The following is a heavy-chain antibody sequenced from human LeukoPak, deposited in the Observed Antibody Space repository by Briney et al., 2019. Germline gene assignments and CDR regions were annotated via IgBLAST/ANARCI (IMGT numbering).Heavy chain of an antibody. Sequence: GSLRLSCAASGFTFSSYSMNWIRQPPGKGLEWIGEINHSGRTNYNPSLKSRVTISVDTSKSQFSLKLSSVTAADTAVFYCARQTGSYYYYMDVWGKGTTVTVSS. D-gene: IGHD7-27*01. V-gene: IGHV4-34*01. CDR2: INHSGRT. CDR1: GFTFSSYS. CDR3: ARQTGSYYYYMDV. J-gene: IGHJ6*03.